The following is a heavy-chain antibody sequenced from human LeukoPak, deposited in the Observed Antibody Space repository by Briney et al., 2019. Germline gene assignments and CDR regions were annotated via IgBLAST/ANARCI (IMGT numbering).Heavy chain of an antibody. J-gene: IGHJ3*02. CDR3: AAERYGGISDCCNFEI. CDR2: ISGSGGGT. V-gene: IGHV3-23*01. CDR1: GFTFSSYA. Sequence: GGSLRLSCAASGFTFSSYAMSWVRQVPGKGLEWVSAISGSGGGTYYADSVKGRFTISRDNSKNTLYLQMNSLRAEDTAVYYCAAERYGGISDCCNFEIWGQGTMVTVSS. D-gene: IGHD4-23*01.